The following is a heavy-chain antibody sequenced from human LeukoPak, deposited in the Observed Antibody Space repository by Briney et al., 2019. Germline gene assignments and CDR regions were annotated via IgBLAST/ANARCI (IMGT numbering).Heavy chain of an antibody. CDR2: INPSGCST. D-gene: IGHD6-19*01. CDR3: TRQGTYSSAIGMGY. V-gene: IGHV1-46*02. Sequence: ASVKVSCKASGYTFHNHYMYWVRQAPGQGLEWIGVINPSGCSTSYAQKFQRRVTMTRDTSTRTVYMEVNSLRSEDTAVYYCTRQGTYSSAIGMGYWGQGTLVTVSS. J-gene: IGHJ4*02. CDR1: GYTFHNHY.